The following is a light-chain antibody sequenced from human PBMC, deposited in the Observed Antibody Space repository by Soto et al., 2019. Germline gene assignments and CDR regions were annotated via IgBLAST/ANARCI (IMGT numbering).Light chain of an antibody. J-gene: IGLJ1*01. CDR1: SSDVGAYIY. V-gene: IGLV2-8*01. Sequence: QSVLTQPPSASGSPGQSVTISCTGTSSDVGAYIYVSWYQQHPGKAPKLIIYEVNKRPSGVPDRFSGAKSGNTASLTVSGLQADDEADYYCSSYAGSSNVFGTGTKVTVL. CDR2: EVN. CDR3: SSYAGSSNV.